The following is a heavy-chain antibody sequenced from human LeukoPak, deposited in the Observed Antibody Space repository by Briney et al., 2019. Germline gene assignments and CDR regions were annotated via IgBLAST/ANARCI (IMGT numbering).Heavy chain of an antibody. CDR1: GGTFSSYA. CDR2: IIPILDIA. D-gene: IGHD2-15*01. CDR3: ARSGYGPEYYYMDV. V-gene: IGHV1-69*04. Sequence: SVKVSCKASGGTFSSYAISWVRQAPGQGLEWMGRIIPILDIANYAQKFQDRVTITADKSTSTAYMELSSLRSEDTAVYYCARSGYGPEYYYMDVWGKGTTVTVSS. J-gene: IGHJ6*03.